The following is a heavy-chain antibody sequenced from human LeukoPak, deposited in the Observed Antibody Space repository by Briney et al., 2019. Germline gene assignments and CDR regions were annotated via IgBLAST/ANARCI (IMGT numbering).Heavy chain of an antibody. V-gene: IGHV1-46*01. CDR2: INPSGGSR. Sequence: ASVKLSCTASGYTFPSYYMHWVRQAPGPGLEWMGIINPSGGSRSYAQKFQGRVNMARDTSTSTVYMKLSSLRSGDTAVYYCARELAVTPEGYYYYYLDVWGKGTPVTVSS. CDR3: ARELAVTPEGYYYYYLDV. CDR1: GYTFPSYY. D-gene: IGHD4-17*01. J-gene: IGHJ6*03.